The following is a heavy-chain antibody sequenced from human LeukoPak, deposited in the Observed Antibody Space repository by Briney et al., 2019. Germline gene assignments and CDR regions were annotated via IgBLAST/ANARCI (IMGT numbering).Heavy chain of an antibody. J-gene: IGHJ4*02. CDR1: GFTFSSYG. D-gene: IGHD3-10*01. Sequence: GGSLRLSCAASGFTFSSYGMSWVRQAPGKGLEWVSAISGSGGSTYYADSVKGRFTNSRDNSKNTLYLQMNSLRAEDTAVYYCAKVRFGELFWDYWGQGTLVTVSS. CDR3: AKVRFGELFWDY. CDR2: ISGSGGST. V-gene: IGHV3-23*01.